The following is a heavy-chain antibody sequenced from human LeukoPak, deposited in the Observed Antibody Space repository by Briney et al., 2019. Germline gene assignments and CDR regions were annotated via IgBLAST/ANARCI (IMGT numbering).Heavy chain of an antibody. D-gene: IGHD2-21*01. CDR2: IYYSGST. CDR3: ARDVYSYCGGDCRHAFDI. CDR1: GGSISSSSYY. V-gene: IGHV4-39*07. Sequence: PSETLSLTCTVSGGSISSSSYYWGWIRQPPGKGREWIGSIYYSGSTYYNPSLKSRVTISVDRSKNQFSLKLSSVTAADTAVYYCARDVYSYCGGDCRHAFDIWGQGTMVTVSS. J-gene: IGHJ3*02.